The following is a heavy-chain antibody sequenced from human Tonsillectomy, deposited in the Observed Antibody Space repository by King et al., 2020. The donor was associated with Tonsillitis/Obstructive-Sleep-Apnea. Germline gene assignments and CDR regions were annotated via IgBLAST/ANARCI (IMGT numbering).Heavy chain of an antibody. Sequence: QLVQSGGGLIQPGGSLRLSCAASGFTFNFYSMDWVRQAPGNGLEWVSYISGSGNTIYYADSVKGRFTISRDKAKSSLYLQMNRLRDEDTAVYYCTRDIRGNYDFWSGYPGYWGQGTLVTVSS. D-gene: IGHD3-3*01. CDR2: ISGSGNTI. CDR3: TRDIRGNYDFWSGYPGY. J-gene: IGHJ4*02. CDR1: GFTFNFYS. V-gene: IGHV3-48*02.